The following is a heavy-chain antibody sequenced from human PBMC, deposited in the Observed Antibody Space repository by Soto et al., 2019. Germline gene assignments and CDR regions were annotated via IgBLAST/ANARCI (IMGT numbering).Heavy chain of an antibody. J-gene: IGHJ6*02. CDR2: IWYDGSNK. V-gene: IGHV3-33*01. D-gene: IGHD4-17*01. CDR1: GFTFSSYG. Sequence: VQLVESGGGVVQPGRSLRLSCAASGFTFSSYGMHWVRQAPGKGLEWVAVIWYDGSNKYYADSVKGRFTISRDNSKNTVYLQMNSLRAEDTAVYYCARDDYGGNSPLSYGMDVWGQGTTVTVSS. CDR3: ARDDYGGNSPLSYGMDV.